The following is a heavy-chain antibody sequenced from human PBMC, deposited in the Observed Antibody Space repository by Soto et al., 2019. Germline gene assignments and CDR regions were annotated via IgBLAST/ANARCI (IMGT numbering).Heavy chain of an antibody. D-gene: IGHD3-3*01. V-gene: IGHV3-66*01. Sequence: EVQLVESGGGLVQPGGSLRLSCAASGFTVSSVYMTWVRQAPGKGLEWVSVMTSGGSTYYADSVRGRFTISRDNSKNTLYLQMNSLRAEDTAVYYCARDILGWAYDFWHGGQGTLVTVSS. CDR1: GFTVSSVY. CDR2: MTSGGST. J-gene: IGHJ4*02. CDR3: ARDILGWAYDFWH.